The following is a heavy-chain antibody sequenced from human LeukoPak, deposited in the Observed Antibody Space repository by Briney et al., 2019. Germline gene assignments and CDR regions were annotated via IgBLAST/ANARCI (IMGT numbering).Heavy chain of an antibody. J-gene: IGHJ5*02. CDR3: ARSPGESKVAGTFDP. D-gene: IGHD6-19*01. Sequence: SVKVSCKASGGTFSSYDIRWVRQAPGQGLEWMGGIIPIFGTANYAQKFQGRVTITADESTNTAYMELSSLRSEDTAVYYCARSPGESKVAGTFDPWGQGTLVTVSS. V-gene: IGHV1-69*01. CDR1: GGTFSSYD. CDR2: IIPIFGTA.